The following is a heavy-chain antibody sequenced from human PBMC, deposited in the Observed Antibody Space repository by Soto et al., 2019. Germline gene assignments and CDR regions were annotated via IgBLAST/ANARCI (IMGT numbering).Heavy chain of an antibody. CDR3: ARGATVTQYDY. CDR1: GVSVSSGSFY. CDR2: GSYSGTT. J-gene: IGHJ4*02. D-gene: IGHD4-17*01. Sequence: SETLSLTCTVSGVSVSSGSFYWAWIRQPPGKGLEWIGFGSYSGTTNYKPSLKSRVAISVDTSRSQISLKVSSLTAADTAVYYCARGATVTQYDYWGQGTLVTVSS. V-gene: IGHV4-61*01.